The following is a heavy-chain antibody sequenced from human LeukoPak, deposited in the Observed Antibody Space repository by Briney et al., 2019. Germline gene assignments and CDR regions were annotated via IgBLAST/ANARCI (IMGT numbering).Heavy chain of an antibody. Sequence: GGSLRLSCAASGFTFSNAWMSWVRQAPGKGLEWVSVIYSGGSTYYADSVKGRFTISRDNSKNTLYLQMNSLRAEDTAVYYCARDFSMTTVTPIAFDYWGQGTLVTVSS. CDR1: GFTFSNAW. J-gene: IGHJ4*02. CDR3: ARDFSMTTVTPIAFDY. CDR2: IYSGGST. D-gene: IGHD4-17*01. V-gene: IGHV3-66*01.